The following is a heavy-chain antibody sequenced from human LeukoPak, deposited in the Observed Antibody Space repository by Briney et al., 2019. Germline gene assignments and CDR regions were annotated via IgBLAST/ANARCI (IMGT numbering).Heavy chain of an antibody. Sequence: ASVKVSCKASGGTFSSYAISWVRQAPGQGLEWMGGTIPIFGTANYAQKFQGRVTITADESTSTAYMELSSLRSEDTAVYYCARERYERYCSSTSCYEEGYYFDYWGQGTLVTVSS. CDR2: TIPIFGTA. J-gene: IGHJ4*02. CDR1: GGTFSSYA. CDR3: ARERYERYCSSTSCYEEGYYFDY. V-gene: IGHV1-69*13. D-gene: IGHD2-2*01.